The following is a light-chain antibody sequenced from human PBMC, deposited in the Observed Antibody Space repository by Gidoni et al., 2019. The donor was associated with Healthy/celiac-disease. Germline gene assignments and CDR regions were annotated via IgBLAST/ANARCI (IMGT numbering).Light chain of an antibody. J-gene: IGLJ2*01. CDR1: SSNIGSNY. V-gene: IGLV1-47*01. CDR3: AAWDDSLSGVV. Sequence: QSVLTQPPSASGTPGQGVTISCSGSSSNIGSNYVYWYPQLPGTAPKLLIYRNNQRPSGVPDRFSGSKSGTSASLAISGLRSEDEADYYCAAWDDSLSGVVFGGGTKLTVL. CDR2: RNN.